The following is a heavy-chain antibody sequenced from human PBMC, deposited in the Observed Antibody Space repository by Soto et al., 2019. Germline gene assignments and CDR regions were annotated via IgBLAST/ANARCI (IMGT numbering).Heavy chain of an antibody. D-gene: IGHD3-3*01. CDR1: GFTFSSYW. CDR3: ARTFGVVIHKSYGMDV. V-gene: IGHV3-7*05. J-gene: IGHJ6*02. CDR2: IKQDGSEK. Sequence: GGSLRLSCAASGFTFSSYWMSWVRQAPGKGLEWVANIKQDGSEKYYVDSVKGRFTISRDNAKNSLYLQMNSLRAEDTAVYYCARTFGVVIHKSYGMDVWGQGTTVTVSS.